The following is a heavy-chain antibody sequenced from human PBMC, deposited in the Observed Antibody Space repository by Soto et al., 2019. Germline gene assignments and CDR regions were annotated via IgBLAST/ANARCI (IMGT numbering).Heavy chain of an antibody. CDR2: ISAYNGNT. CDR3: ARERYYYDSSGYYPLGDY. V-gene: IGHV1-18*01. J-gene: IGHJ4*02. D-gene: IGHD3-22*01. CDR1: GYTFTSYG. Sequence: VPVKVSCKASGYTFTSYGSIWVRQAHGQGLEWMGWISAYNGNTNYAQKLQGRVTMTTDTSTSTAYMELRSLRSDDTAVYYCARERYYYDSSGYYPLGDYWGQGTLVTVSS.